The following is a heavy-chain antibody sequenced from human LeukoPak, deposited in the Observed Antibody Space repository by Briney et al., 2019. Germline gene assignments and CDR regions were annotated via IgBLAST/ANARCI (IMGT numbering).Heavy chain of an antibody. J-gene: IGHJ4*02. V-gene: IGHV3-49*04. D-gene: IGHD3-10*01. Sequence: GGSPGLSRTTSGFTSGDYVKSLVRQAPGEGLEWVSYITSKAYGGTTKYAASVKGRFTISRDDSKSIAYLQINSLKTEDTAVYYCSASHYGRSGLFYYWGQGTLVTVSS. CDR2: ITSKAYGGTT. CDR3: SASHYGRSGLFYY. CDR1: GFTSGDYV.